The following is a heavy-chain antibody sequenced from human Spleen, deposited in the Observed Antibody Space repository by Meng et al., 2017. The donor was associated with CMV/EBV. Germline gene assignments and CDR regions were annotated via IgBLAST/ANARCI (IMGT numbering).Heavy chain of an antibody. D-gene: IGHD1-20*01. CDR2: INPNSGGT. CDR1: GYTFTGYY. Sequence: ASVKVSCKASGYTFTGYYMHWVRQAPGQGLEWMGWINPNSGGTNYAQKFQGRVTMTRDTSISTAYMEMSRLRSDDTAVYYCARPYDNWAPLDYWGQGTLVTVSS. J-gene: IGHJ4*02. CDR3: ARPYDNWAPLDY. V-gene: IGHV1-2*02.